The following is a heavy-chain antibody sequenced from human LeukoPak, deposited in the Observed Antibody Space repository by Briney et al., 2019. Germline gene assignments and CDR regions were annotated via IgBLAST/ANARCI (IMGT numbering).Heavy chain of an antibody. V-gene: IGHV1-69*04. Sequence: SVKVSCKASGGTFSSYTISWVRQAPGQGLEWMGRIIPILGIANYAQKFQGRVTITADKSTSTAYMELSSLRSEDTAVYYCARDPGYYGSGSYYKRAFDIWGQGTMVTVSS. J-gene: IGHJ3*02. CDR2: IIPILGIA. D-gene: IGHD3-10*01. CDR1: GGTFSSYT. CDR3: ARDPGYYGSGSYYKRAFDI.